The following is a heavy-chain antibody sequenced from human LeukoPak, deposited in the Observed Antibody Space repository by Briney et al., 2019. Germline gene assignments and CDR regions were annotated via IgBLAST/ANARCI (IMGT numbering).Heavy chain of an antibody. Sequence: ASVKVSCKASGYTFTGYNMHWVRQAPGQGLEWMGWINPNSGGTNYAQKFQGRVTMTRDTSISTAYMELSRLRSDDTAVYYCARDHFSYGSVIFYYWGQGTLVTVSS. CDR3: ARDHFSYGSVIFYY. J-gene: IGHJ4*02. CDR1: GYTFTGYN. CDR2: INPNSGGT. D-gene: IGHD5-18*01. V-gene: IGHV1-2*02.